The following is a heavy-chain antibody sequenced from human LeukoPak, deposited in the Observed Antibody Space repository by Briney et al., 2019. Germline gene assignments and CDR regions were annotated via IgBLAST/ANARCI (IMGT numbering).Heavy chain of an antibody. CDR1: GYIFTSYW. Sequence: GESLKISCKGSGYIFTSYWIGWVRQMPGKGLEWMGIIYPRYSDTRYSPSFQGQVTISADKSISTAYLQWRSLKASDTAMYYCARHPSNNYDSSGYYGIDAFDIWGQGTMVTVSS. J-gene: IGHJ3*02. CDR3: ARHPSNNYDSSGYYGIDAFDI. D-gene: IGHD3-22*01. CDR2: IYPRYSDT. V-gene: IGHV5-51*01.